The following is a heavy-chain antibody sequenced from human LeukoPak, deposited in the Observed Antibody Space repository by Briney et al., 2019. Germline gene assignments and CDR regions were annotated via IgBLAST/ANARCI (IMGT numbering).Heavy chain of an antibody. CDR2: INHSGST. D-gene: IGHD2-2*01. Sequence: SETLSLTCAVYGGSFSGYYWTWIRQPPGKGLEWIGEINHSGSTNYSPSLKSRVTISVDTSKNQFSLKLSSVTAADTAVYYCARGTVKGCSSTSCSHYYMDVWGKGTTVTVSS. CDR1: GGSFSGYY. J-gene: IGHJ6*03. V-gene: IGHV4-34*01. CDR3: ARGTVKGCSSTSCSHYYMDV.